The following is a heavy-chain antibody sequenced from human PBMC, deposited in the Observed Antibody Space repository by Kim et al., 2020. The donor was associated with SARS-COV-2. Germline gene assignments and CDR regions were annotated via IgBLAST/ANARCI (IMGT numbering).Heavy chain of an antibody. V-gene: IGHV3-73*01. CDR2: IRSKANSYAT. J-gene: IGHJ4*02. Sequence: GGSLRRSCAASGFTFSGSAMHWVRQASGKGLEWVGRIRSKANSYATAYAASVKGRFTISRDDSKNTAYLQMNSLKTEDTAVYYCTSGPYCSGGSCFDYWGQGTLVTVSS. D-gene: IGHD2-15*01. CDR3: TSGPYCSGGSCFDY. CDR1: GFTFSGSA.